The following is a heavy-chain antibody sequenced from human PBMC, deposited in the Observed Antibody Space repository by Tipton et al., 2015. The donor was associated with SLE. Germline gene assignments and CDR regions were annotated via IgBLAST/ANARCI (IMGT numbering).Heavy chain of an antibody. CDR3: ARESTMIVVAHYGMDV. CDR2: IYSGGTT. Sequence: SLRLSCTASGFTVSGNYLSWVRQAPGKGLEWVSVIYSGGTTYYADSVRGRFAISRDNSKNTLYLQMNSLRAEDTAVCYCARESTMIVVAHYGMDVWGQGTTVTVSS. J-gene: IGHJ6*02. D-gene: IGHD3-22*01. CDR1: GFTVSGNY. V-gene: IGHV3-66*02.